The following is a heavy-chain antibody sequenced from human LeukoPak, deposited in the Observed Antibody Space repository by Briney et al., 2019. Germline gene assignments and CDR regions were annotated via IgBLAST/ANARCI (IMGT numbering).Heavy chain of an antibody. D-gene: IGHD1-26*01. CDR2: INPSGGST. CDR3: ARGGEWELLSPFDY. Sequence: ASVKDSCKACGGTFSSYAISWVRQAPGQGLEWMGIINPSGGSTSYAQKFQGRVTMTRDTSTSTVYMELSSLRSEDTAVYYCARGGEWELLSPFDYWGQGTLVTVSS. V-gene: IGHV1-46*01. CDR1: GGTFSSYA. J-gene: IGHJ4*02.